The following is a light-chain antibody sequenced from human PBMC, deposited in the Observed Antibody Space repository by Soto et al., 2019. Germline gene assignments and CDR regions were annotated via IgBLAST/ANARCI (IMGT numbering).Light chain of an antibody. CDR2: GSS. V-gene: IGKV3-20*01. Sequence: EVVLTQSPGTLSLSPGEAATLSCRASQTVSSGYLAWYQQRSGQAPRLLIYGSSSRASDVPDRFSGSGSGTEFTLTISSLEPEDIAVYFCQQYARSPWTCGQGTKLEIK. CDR1: QTVSSGY. J-gene: IGKJ1*01. CDR3: QQYARSPWT.